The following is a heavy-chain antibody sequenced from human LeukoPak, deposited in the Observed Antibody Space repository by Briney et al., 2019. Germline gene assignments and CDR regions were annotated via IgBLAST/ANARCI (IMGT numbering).Heavy chain of an antibody. V-gene: IGHV3-30*18. J-gene: IGHJ5*02. Sequence: HPGRSLRLSCAASGFTFSSYGMHWVRQAPGKGLEWVAVISYDGSNKYYADSVKGRFTISRDNSKNTLYLQMNSLRAEDTAVYYCAKMRFFYNWFDPWGQGTLVTVSS. D-gene: IGHD5-24*01. CDR2: ISYDGSNK. CDR3: AKMRFFYNWFDP. CDR1: GFTFSSYG.